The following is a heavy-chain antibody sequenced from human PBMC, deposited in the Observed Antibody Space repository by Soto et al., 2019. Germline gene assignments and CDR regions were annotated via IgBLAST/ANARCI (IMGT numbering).Heavy chain of an antibody. Sequence: QVQLVQSGAEVRKPGASVKVSCKASGYTFSSFDINWVRQAAGHGLEWMGWMTPNSGHTGYAQKFQGRVTMTRNTSTRTVYMEQSSLTTEDTGAYSCASVVEEDSGTGSYRYMAAWSRGTTVTVSS. D-gene: IGHD3-10*01. CDR2: MTPNSGHT. J-gene: IGHJ6*03. CDR3: ASVVEEDSGTGSYRYMAA. CDR1: GYTFSSFD. V-gene: IGHV1-8*01.